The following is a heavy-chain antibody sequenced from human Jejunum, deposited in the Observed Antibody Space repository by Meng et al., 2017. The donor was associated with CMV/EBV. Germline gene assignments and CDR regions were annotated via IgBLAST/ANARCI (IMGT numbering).Heavy chain of an antibody. CDR3: ALFTRSWFDP. D-gene: IGHD2-2*01. J-gene: IGHJ5*02. CDR2: IYWDDDK. Sequence: QITLKESGPTLVKPTHTLTLTCTCSGFSLSTSEVGVGWIRQPPGKALEWLAVIYWDDDKRYSPSLKSRLTITKDTSKNQVVLTLTNMDPVDTATYYCALFTRSWFDPWGQGTLVTVFS. V-gene: IGHV2-5*02. CDR1: GFSLSTSEVG.